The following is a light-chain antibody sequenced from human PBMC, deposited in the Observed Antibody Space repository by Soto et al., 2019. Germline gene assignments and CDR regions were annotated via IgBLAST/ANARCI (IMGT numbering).Light chain of an antibody. CDR1: QSISSSY. CDR2: GAS. V-gene: IGKV3-20*01. CDR3: QQYGSSPYT. J-gene: IGKJ2*01. Sequence: EIVLTQSPGTLSLSPGERATLSCRASQSISSSYLAWYQQKLGQAPRLLIYGASARATGIPDRFSGSGSGTDFTLTISRLEPADFAVYYCQQYGSSPYTFCQGTKLEI.